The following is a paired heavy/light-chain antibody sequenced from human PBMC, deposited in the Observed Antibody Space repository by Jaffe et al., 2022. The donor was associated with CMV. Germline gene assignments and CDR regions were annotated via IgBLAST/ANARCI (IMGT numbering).Heavy chain of an antibody. D-gene: IGHD2-21*01. CDR2: INPNSGGT. CDR3: VTTRDYSHGGGYYLVFDF. CDR1: GYTSTGYY. J-gene: IGHJ4*02. Sequence: QVQLVQSGAEVKNPGASVKVSCKPSGYTSTGYYVHWVRQAPGQGLEWMGWINPNSGGTTYAQRFQGRVTLTRDTTITTVYMELSSLRSDDTALYYCVTTRDYSHGGGYYLVFDFWGQGTLVTVSS. V-gene: IGHV1-2*02.
Light chain of an antibody. CDR1: SSDIGGYNY. V-gene: IGLV2-14*03. Sequence: QSALTQPASVAGSPGQSITISCTGTSSDIGGYNYVSWYQQHPDKAPRLIIYDVTYRPSGVSNRFSGSKSGNTASLTISGLQAEDEADYYCSSYTTRSNVIFGGGTKLTVL. CDR3: SSYTTRSNVI. CDR2: DVT. J-gene: IGLJ2*01.